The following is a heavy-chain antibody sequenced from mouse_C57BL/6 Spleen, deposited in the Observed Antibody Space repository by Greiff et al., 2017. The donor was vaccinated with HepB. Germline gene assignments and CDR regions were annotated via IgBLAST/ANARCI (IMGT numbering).Heavy chain of an antibody. CDR3: ARIERYYYGSSFILDY. D-gene: IGHD1-1*01. Sequence: QVTLKVSGPGILQPSQTLSLTCSFSGFSLSTFGMGVGWIRQPSGKGLEWLAHIWWDDDKYYNPALKSRLTISKDTSKNQVFLKIANADTADTATYYCARIERYYYGSSFILDYWGQGTTLTVSS. CDR2: IWWDDDK. V-gene: IGHV8-8*01. J-gene: IGHJ2*01. CDR1: GFSLSTFGMG.